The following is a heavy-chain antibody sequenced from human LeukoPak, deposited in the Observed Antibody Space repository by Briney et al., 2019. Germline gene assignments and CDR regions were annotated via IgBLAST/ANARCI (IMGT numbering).Heavy chain of an antibody. CDR3: AGGLRTAYPHYYYGVDV. Sequence: GGSLRLSRTASGFTFSRYWMTWVRQAPGKGLECVANIEQGGSEKYYVESVKGRFTISRDNAKNSLYLQMNSLRAEDTAVYYCAGGLRTAYPHYYYGVDVWGKGTTVTVSS. D-gene: IGHD2-21*02. CDR2: IEQGGSEK. J-gene: IGHJ6*04. CDR1: GFTFSRYW. V-gene: IGHV3-7*03.